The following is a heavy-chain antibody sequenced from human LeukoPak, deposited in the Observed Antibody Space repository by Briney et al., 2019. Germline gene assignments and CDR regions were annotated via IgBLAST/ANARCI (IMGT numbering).Heavy chain of an antibody. CDR1: GFRVSGYD. J-gene: IGHJ6*04. CDR3: AREYYGVIFSHYLDV. Sequence: GGSLRLSCAASGFRVSGYDLNWIRQAPGKGLEWIAYISISSSNIHYADSVRGRFTISRDNANSSLYLPLSSLRVEDTAVYYCAREYYGVIFSHYLDVWGKGTTVTVSS. CDR2: ISISSSNI. D-gene: IGHD3/OR15-3a*01. V-gene: IGHV3-11*06.